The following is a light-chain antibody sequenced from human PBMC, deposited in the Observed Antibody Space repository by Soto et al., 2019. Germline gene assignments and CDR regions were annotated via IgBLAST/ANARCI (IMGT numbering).Light chain of an antibody. V-gene: IGKV3-15*01. Sequence: ILMTQSPATLSVSPGERATLSCRASQSVSSNLAWYQQKPGQAPRLLIYGASNRATGIPARFSGSGSGTEFTLTISSLQSEDFAVYYCQQSNDWPPITFGQGTRLEIK. CDR3: QQSNDWPPIT. J-gene: IGKJ5*01. CDR2: GAS. CDR1: QSVSSN.